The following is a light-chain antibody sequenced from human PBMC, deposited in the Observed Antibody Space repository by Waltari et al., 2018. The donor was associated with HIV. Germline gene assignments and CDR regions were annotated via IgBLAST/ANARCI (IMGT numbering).Light chain of an antibody. V-gene: IGLV1-47*01. CDR1: ASNVGRHY. Sequence: QAVLTQPPSASASSGQTITISCSGGASNVGRHYVSWYHQFPGGAPKLLLYKNNQRSSGVPDRFSGSKSGTSASLTISGLRSEDEGIYFCGVWDDNLRGVFGGGTRLTV. J-gene: IGLJ2*01. CDR3: GVWDDNLRGV. CDR2: KNN.